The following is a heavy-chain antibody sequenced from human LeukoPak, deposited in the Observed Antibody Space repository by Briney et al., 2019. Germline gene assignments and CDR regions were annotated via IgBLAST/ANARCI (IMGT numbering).Heavy chain of an antibody. CDR3: AKAFSSSWYGFHY. CDR1: GFTFSNYA. D-gene: IGHD6-13*01. J-gene: IGHJ4*02. CDR2: ISGSGGGT. V-gene: IGHV3-23*01. Sequence: GGSLRLSCAASGFTFSNYAMTWVRQAPGKGLEWVSGISGSGGGTYYTDSVKGRFTISRDNSKNTLYLQMNSLRPEDTAIYYCAKAFSSSWYGFHYWGQGTLVTVSS.